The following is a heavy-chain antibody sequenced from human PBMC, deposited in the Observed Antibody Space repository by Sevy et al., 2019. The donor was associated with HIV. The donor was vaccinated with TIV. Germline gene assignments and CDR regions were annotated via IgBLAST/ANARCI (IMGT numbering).Heavy chain of an antibody. CDR1: GFTFTTYY. CDR3: AREGYGSGNYPFDY. CDR2: ITSGSDYM. Sequence: GGSLRLSCVASGFTFTTYYMHRVRQAPWKGLEWVSSITSGSDYMNYADSMKGRITISRDNAKNSLYLQVNSLRAEDTAVYYCAREGYGSGNYPFDYWGRGTLVTVSS. V-gene: IGHV3-21*01. J-gene: IGHJ4*02. D-gene: IGHD3-10*01.